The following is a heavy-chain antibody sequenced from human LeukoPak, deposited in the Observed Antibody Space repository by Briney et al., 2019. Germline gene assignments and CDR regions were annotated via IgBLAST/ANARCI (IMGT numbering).Heavy chain of an antibody. CDR3: ARGLSGGSPLDAFDI. CDR1: GYTFTSYG. Sequence: ASVKVSCKASGYTFTSYGISWVRQAPGQGLEWMGWISAYNGNTNYAQKLQGRVTMTTDTSTSTAYMELRSLRSDDTAVYYCARGLSGGSPLDAFDIWGQGTMVTVSS. V-gene: IGHV1-18*01. D-gene: IGHD2-15*01. CDR2: ISAYNGNT. J-gene: IGHJ3*02.